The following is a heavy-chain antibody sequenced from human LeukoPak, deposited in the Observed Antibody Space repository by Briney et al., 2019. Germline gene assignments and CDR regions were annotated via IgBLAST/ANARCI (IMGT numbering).Heavy chain of an antibody. CDR1: GGSFSGYY. J-gene: IGHJ3*02. CDR3: ARGSTRQWRDAFDI. Sequence: KPSETLSLTCAVYGGSFSGYYWSWIRQPPGKGLEWIGEINHSGSTNYNPSLKSRVTISVDTSKNQFSLKLSSVTAADTAVYYCARGSTRQWRDAFDIWGQGTMVTVSP. CDR2: INHSGST. V-gene: IGHV4-34*01. D-gene: IGHD6-19*01.